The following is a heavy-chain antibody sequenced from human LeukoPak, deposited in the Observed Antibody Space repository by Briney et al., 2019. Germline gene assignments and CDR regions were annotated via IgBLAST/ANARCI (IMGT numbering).Heavy chain of an antibody. D-gene: IGHD3-9*01. CDR2: IIPIFGTA. V-gene: IGHV1-69*06. J-gene: IGHJ5*02. CDR1: GGTFSSYA. Sequence: GASVKVSCKASGGTFSSYAISWVRQAPGQGLEWMGGIIPIFGTANYAQKFQGRVTITADKSTSTAYMELSSLRSEDTAVYYCAREKGVLRYFDWLRRRPLHSGKGWFDPWGQGTLVTVSS. CDR3: AREKGVLRYFDWLRRRPLHSGKGWFDP.